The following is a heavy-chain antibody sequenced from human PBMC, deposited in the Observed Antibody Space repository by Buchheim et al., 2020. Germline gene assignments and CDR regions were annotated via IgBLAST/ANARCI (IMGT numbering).Heavy chain of an antibody. J-gene: IGHJ6*02. CDR3: ARGTGQIVYFYGIDV. Sequence: QVLLQQGGARLLKPSETLSLTCDVSDGSFSSFYWTWIRQPPGKGLEWIGEFNYDGRTNYSPSLKSRVSISVDRSRNQFSRNLRSVTAADTGVYYCARGTGQIVYFYGIDVWGQGTT. CDR2: FNYDGRT. D-gene: IGHD2-21*01. CDR1: DGSFSSFY. V-gene: IGHV4-34*01.